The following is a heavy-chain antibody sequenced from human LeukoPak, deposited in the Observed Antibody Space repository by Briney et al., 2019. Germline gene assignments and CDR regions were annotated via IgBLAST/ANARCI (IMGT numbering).Heavy chain of an antibody. Sequence: ASVKVSCKTSGGTLSSYAISWVRQAPGQGLEWMGGIIPIFGTANYAQKFQGRVTITTDESTSTAYMELSSLRSEDTAVYYCARGEGVDTAMVSNNYYYYYMDVWGKGTTVTVSS. V-gene: IGHV1-69*05. CDR1: GGTLSSYA. J-gene: IGHJ6*03. CDR3: ARGEGVDTAMVSNNYYYYYMDV. D-gene: IGHD5-18*01. CDR2: IIPIFGTA.